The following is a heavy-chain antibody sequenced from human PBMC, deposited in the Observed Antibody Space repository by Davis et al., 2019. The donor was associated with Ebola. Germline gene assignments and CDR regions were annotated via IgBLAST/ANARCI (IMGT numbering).Heavy chain of an antibody. D-gene: IGHD3-22*01. CDR3: ARDYYDSNGYLYYFDS. CDR1: GGSINNYF. CDR2: IHYLGNT. V-gene: IGHV4-59*12. Sequence: SETLSLTCTVSGGSINNYFWSWIRQPPGKGLEWIGNIHYLGNTNYNPSLKSRVTMSVDMSKNQFSLRLTSVTAADTAMYYCARDYYDSNGYLYYFDSWGQGTLVTVSS. J-gene: IGHJ4*02.